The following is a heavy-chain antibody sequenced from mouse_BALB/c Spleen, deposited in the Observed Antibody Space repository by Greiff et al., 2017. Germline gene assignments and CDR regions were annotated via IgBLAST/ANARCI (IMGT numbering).Heavy chain of an antibody. CDR2: ISYDGSN. Sequence: EVKLQESGPGLVKPSQSLSLTCSVTGYSITSGYYWNWIRQFPGNKLEWMGYISYDGSNKYNPSLKNRISITRDTSKNQFFLKLNSVTTEDTATYYCARAYGSSYVFAYWGQGTLVTVSA. CDR3: ARAYGSSYVFAY. CDR1: GYSITSGYY. D-gene: IGHD1-1*01. J-gene: IGHJ3*01. V-gene: IGHV3-6*02.